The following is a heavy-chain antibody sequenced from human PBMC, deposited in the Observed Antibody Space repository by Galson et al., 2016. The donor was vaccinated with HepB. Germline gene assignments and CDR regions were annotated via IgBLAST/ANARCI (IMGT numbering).Heavy chain of an antibody. Sequence: SLRLSCAASGFTFSTYAMNWVRQAPGKGLEWVAVISYDGSNKYYADSVKGRFTISRDNSKNMLYLQMNSLRAEDTAVYYCARSVWRWRGMDVWGQGTTVTVSS. CDR2: ISYDGSNK. CDR3: ARSVWRWRGMDV. V-gene: IGHV3-30*04. J-gene: IGHJ6*02. D-gene: IGHD2-21*01. CDR1: GFTFSTYA.